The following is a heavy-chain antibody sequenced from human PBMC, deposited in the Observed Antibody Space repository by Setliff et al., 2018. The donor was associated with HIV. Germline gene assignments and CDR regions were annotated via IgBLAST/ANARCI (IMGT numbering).Heavy chain of an antibody. Sequence: GGSLRLSCAVSGFTLTSSWIHWFRQAPGKGLVWVSRFRGDDRTTNYADSVKGRFTFSSDNAKNTVYLQMDALRAEDTAVYYCARALYGSTYPPYDSWGQGTLVTVSS. D-gene: IGHD2-2*01. V-gene: IGHV3-74*01. J-gene: IGHJ4*02. CDR3: ARALYGSTYPPYDS. CDR2: FRGDDRTT. CDR1: GFTLTSSW.